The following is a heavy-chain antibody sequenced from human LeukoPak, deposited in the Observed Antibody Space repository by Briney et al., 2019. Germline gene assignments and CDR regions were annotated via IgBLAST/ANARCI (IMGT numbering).Heavy chain of an antibody. J-gene: IGHJ4*02. V-gene: IGHV4-59*08. CDR2: INHSGST. Sequence: PSETLSLTCTVSGGSIRNYYWGWIRQPPGKGLEWIGEINHSGSTNYNPSLKSRVTISVDTSKNQFSLKLSSVTAADTAVYYCARHDPLTGSYYFDYWGQGTLVTVSS. D-gene: IGHD1-20*01. CDR1: GGSIRNYY. CDR3: ARHDPLTGSYYFDY.